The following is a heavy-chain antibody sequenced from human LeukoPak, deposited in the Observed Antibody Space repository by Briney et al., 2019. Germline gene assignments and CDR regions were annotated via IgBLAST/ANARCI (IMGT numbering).Heavy chain of an antibody. Sequence: ASVKVSCKVSGYTLTELSMHWVRQAPGKGLEWMGGFDPEDGETIYAQKFQGRVTMTEDTSTDTAYMELSSLRSEDTAVYYCATSYREYYDSSGYWRSAEYFQHWGQGTLVTVSS. CDR2: FDPEDGET. D-gene: IGHD3-22*01. CDR1: GYTLTELS. J-gene: IGHJ1*01. V-gene: IGHV1-24*01. CDR3: ATSYREYYDSSGYWRSAEYFQH.